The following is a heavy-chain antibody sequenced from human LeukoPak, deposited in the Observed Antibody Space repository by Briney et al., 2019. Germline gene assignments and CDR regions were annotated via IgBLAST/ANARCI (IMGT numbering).Heavy chain of an antibody. J-gene: IGHJ4*02. V-gene: IGHV4-34*01. D-gene: IGHD3-3*01. CDR3: ARGRPGTYYDFWSGYYRGTNLDY. Sequence: PSETLSLTCTVSGGSISSYYWNWIRQPPGKGLEWIGEINHSGSTNYNPSLKSRVTISVDTSKNQFSLKLSSVTAADTAVYYCARGRPGTYYDFWSGYYRGTNLDYWGQGTLVTVSS. CDR1: GGSISSYY. CDR2: INHSGST.